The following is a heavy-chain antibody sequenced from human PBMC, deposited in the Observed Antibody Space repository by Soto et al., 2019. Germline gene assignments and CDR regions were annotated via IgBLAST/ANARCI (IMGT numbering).Heavy chain of an antibody. V-gene: IGHV3-15*01. CDR3: TTANLGVDF. CDR1: GLIFSDVW. J-gene: IGHJ4*02. CDR2: IKTKPDDGTI. Sequence: GGSLRLSCAASGLIFSDVWMTWVRQAPGKGLEWVGRIKTKPDDGTIDYAAPVRGRFTISRDDSKNTLYLQMTSLTPDDTGVYYCTTANLGVDFWGPGTLVTVSS.